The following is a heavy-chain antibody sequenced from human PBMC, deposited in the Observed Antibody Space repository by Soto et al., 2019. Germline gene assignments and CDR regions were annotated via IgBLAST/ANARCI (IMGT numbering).Heavy chain of an antibody. CDR2: IYWDDDK. CDR3: AHRPSYCSGGSCYSGFDY. D-gene: IGHD2-15*01. J-gene: IGHJ4*02. Sequence: QITLKESGPTLVKPTQTLTLTCTFSGFSLSTSGVGVGWIRQPPGKALEWLALIYWDDDKRYSPSLKIRLTITKDTSKNQVVLTMTNMDPVDTATYYGAHRPSYCSGGSCYSGFDYWGQGTLVTVSS. V-gene: IGHV2-5*02. CDR1: GFSLSTSGVG.